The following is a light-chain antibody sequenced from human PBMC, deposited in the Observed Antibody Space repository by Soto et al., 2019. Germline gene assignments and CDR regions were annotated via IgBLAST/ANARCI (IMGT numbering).Light chain of an antibody. Sequence: EIVLTQSPATLSVSPGERVTLSCRASQSVDINLAWYQQKPGQAPRLLIYGASTRATDMPGRFSGSGSGTDFTLTISRLEPEDFAVYYCQQYGDSLVTFGQGTRLEI. V-gene: IGKV3-15*01. CDR3: QQYGDSLVT. J-gene: IGKJ5*01. CDR1: QSVDIN. CDR2: GAS.